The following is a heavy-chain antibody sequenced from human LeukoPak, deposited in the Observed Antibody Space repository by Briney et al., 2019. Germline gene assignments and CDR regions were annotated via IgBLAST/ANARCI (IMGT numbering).Heavy chain of an antibody. J-gene: IGHJ4*02. D-gene: IGHD4-23*01. CDR2: IYYSGST. V-gene: IGHV4-59*01. CDR3: ARVGVDYSGNIIKYFFDY. Sequence: SETLSLTCTVSGGSISSYYWTWIRQPPGKGLEWIGYIYYSGSTNYNPSLKSRVTISVDTSKNQFSLKLSSVTAADTAVYYCARVGVDYSGNIIKYFFDYWGRGTLVTVSS. CDR1: GGSISSYY.